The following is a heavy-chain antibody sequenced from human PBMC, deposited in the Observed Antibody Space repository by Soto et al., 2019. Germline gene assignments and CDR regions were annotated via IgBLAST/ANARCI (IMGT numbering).Heavy chain of an antibody. J-gene: IGHJ4*02. D-gene: IGHD7-27*01. CDR1: GFTLSTYA. CDR3: AKALGDYPNWAFDY. V-gene: IGHV3-23*01. CDR2: ISGGAGTT. Sequence: EVQLFESGGGLVQPGGSLRLSCAASGFTLSTYAMSWVRQAPGKGLEWVSAISGGAGTTYYADSVKGRFTISRDSSKNQLYLQMNSLKAEDKAVYYWAKALGDYPNWAFDYWGQGTLVTVSS.